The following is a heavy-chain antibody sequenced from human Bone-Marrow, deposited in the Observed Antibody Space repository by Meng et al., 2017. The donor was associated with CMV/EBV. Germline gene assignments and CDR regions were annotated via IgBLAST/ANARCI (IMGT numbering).Heavy chain of an antibody. J-gene: IGHJ4*02. Sequence: SETLSLTCTVSGGSISSYYWSWIRQSPGRGLEWIGYIDYSAYTNYNPSLESRVTISVDTAKNQFSLKLSSVTAADTAVYYCARDIVWLRGLDYWGQGTLVTVSS. CDR2: IDYSAYT. V-gene: IGHV4-59*01. CDR1: GGSISSYY. D-gene: IGHD5-12*01. CDR3: ARDIVWLRGLDY.